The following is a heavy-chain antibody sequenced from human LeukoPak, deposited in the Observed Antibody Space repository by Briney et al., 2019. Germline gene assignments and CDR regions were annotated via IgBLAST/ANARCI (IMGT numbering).Heavy chain of an antibody. CDR1: ENTFGKYY. J-gene: IGHJ4*02. V-gene: IGHV7-4-1*02. CDR2: INTNTGNP. Sequence: GASLKVSCKASENTFGKYYAHWVRQAPGQGLEWMGWINTNTGNPTYAQGFTGRFVFSLDTSVSTAYLQISSLKAEDTAVYYCARGRYEILAGYYFFDYWGQGTLVTVSS. D-gene: IGHD3-9*01. CDR3: ARGRYEILAGYYFFDY.